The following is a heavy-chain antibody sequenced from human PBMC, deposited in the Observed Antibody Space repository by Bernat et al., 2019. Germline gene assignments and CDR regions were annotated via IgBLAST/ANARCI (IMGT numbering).Heavy chain of an antibody. Sequence: QVQLQQSGPGLVKPSQTLSLTRAISGDSVSSNSAAWNWIRQSPSRGLEWLGRTYYRSKWYNDYAVSVKSRITINPDTSKNQFSLQLNSVTPEDTAVYYCASSAESGSYYLIGAFDIWGQGTMVTVSS. V-gene: IGHV6-1*01. D-gene: IGHD1-26*01. CDR1: GDSVSSNSAA. CDR2: TYYRSKWYN. J-gene: IGHJ3*02. CDR3: ASSAESGSYYLIGAFDI.